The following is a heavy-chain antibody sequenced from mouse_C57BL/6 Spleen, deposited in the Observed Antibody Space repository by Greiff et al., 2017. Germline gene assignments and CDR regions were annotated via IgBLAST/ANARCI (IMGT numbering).Heavy chain of an antibody. D-gene: IGHD2-5*01. CDR1: GYTFTDYY. Sequence: VQLQQSGPELVKPGASVKISCKASGYTFTDYYMNWVKQSHGKSLEWIGDINPNNGGTSYNQKFKGKATFTVDKSSSTAYMELRSLTSEASAVYYCAWGVSNYCTWFSCWGQGTLVTVSA. CDR3: AWGVSNYCTWFSC. J-gene: IGHJ3*01. V-gene: IGHV1-26*01. CDR2: INPNNGGT.